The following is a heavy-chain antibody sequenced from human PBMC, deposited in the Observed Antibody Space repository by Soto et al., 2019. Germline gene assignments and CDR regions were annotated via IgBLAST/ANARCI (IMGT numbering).Heavy chain of an antibody. Sequence: ASVKVSCKTSGYTFTNFDVNWVRQAAGEGLEWMGWMSPNSENKGYAQKFQGRISMTRDTSITTAYMELSSLRSEDTAVYYCARVRRSSGYYYGDWGQGPPVTVSS. V-gene: IGHV1-8*01. CDR1: GYTFTNFD. CDR3: ARVRRSSGYYYGD. J-gene: IGHJ4*02. D-gene: IGHD3-22*01. CDR2: MSPNSENK.